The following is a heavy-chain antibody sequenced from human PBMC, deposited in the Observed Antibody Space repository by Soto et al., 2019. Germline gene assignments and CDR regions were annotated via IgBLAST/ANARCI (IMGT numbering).Heavy chain of an antibody. CDR1: GFNLSHPW. J-gene: IGHJ4*02. V-gene: IGHV3-15*01. CDR2: IKSKTDGGTA. D-gene: IGHD3-9*01. Sequence: GGSLRLSCVASGFNLSHPWMTWVRQAAGKGLEWVGRIKSKTDGGTADYAAPVKGRATISGDDSKNTVYLQMNSLKTEDTAVYYCTTGIYYDILTGHHNVAYWGQGALVTVSS. CDR3: TTGIYYDILTGHHNVAY.